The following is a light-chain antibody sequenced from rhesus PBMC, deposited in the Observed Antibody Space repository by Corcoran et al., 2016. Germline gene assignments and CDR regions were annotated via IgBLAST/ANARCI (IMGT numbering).Light chain of an antibody. CDR2: DAS. J-gene: IGKJ1*01. Sequence: DIQLTQSPSSLSASVGDRVTITCRASQGISSYLAWYQQKPGKAPKLLIYDASHLQSGVPSRFSGSGSGTDFTLTISSLQPEDFAVYYCQQRNRYPRTFGQGTKVEIK. V-gene: IGKV1-38*01. CDR1: QGISSY. CDR3: QQRNRYPRT.